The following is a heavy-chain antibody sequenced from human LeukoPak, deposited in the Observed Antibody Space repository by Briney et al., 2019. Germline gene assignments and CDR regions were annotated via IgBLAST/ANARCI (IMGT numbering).Heavy chain of an antibody. V-gene: IGHV4-39*01. CDR3: ARGDGYNFFDY. Sequence: PSETLSLTCTVSGGSISSSNYYWGWIRQPPGKGLEWIGSIYYSGRTDYNPSLKSRVSISVDTSKNQFSLKLSSVTAADTAVYYCARGDGYNFFDYWGQGTLVTVSS. CDR1: GGSISSSNYY. D-gene: IGHD5-24*01. CDR2: IYYSGRT. J-gene: IGHJ4*02.